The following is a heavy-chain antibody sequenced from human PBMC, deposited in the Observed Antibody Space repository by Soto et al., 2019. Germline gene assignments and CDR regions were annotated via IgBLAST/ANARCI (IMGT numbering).Heavy chain of an antibody. Sequence: PSETLSLTCTVSGGSISSGDYYWSWIRQPPGKGLEWIGYIYYSGSTYYNPSLKSRVTISVDTSKNQFSLKLSSVTAADTAVYYCARGSTGGSGNWFDPWGQGTLVTGLL. CDR1: GGSISSGDYY. J-gene: IGHJ5*02. V-gene: IGHV4-30-4*01. CDR3: ARGSTGGSGNWFDP. CDR2: IYYSGST. D-gene: IGHD1-26*01.